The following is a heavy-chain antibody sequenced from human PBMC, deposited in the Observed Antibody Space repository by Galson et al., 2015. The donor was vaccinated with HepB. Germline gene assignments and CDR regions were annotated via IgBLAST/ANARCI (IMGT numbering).Heavy chain of an antibody. CDR1: GYTFTSYG. CDR3: ARDQTYYDFWSGYYGAFDI. CDR2: ISAYNGNT. D-gene: IGHD3-3*01. Sequence: SVKVSCKASGYTFTSYGISWVRQAPGQGLEWMGWISAYNGNTNYAQKLQGRVTMTTDTSTSTAYMELRSLRSDDTAVYYCARDQTYYDFWSGYYGAFDIWGQGTMVTVSS. V-gene: IGHV1-18*01. J-gene: IGHJ3*02.